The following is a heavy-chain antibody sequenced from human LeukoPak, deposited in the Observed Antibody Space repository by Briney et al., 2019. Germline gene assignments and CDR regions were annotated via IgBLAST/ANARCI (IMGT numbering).Heavy chain of an antibody. CDR1: GGSISSYY. V-gene: IGHV4-39*01. CDR2: IYYSGST. D-gene: IGHD2-2*01. CDR3: ARRPYCSSTSCFNAFDI. Sequence: SETLSLTCTVSGGSISSYYWGWIRQPPGKGLEWIGSIYYSGSTYYNPSLKSRVTISVDTSKNQFSLKLSSVTAADTAVYYCARRPYCSSTSCFNAFDIWGQGTMVTVSS. J-gene: IGHJ3*02.